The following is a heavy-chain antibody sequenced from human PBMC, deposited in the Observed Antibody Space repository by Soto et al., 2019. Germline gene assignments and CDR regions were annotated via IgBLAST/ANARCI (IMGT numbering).Heavy chain of an antibody. Sequence: GGSLRLSCEVSGFTVSNTYMSWIRQAPGKGLEWVSIIYGGGSTYYTDSVKGRFTISRDNAKNSLYLQMNSLRAEDTAVYYCARSFLTGYYTLDYWGQGTLVTVSS. CDR1: GFTVSNTY. V-gene: IGHV3-66*01. CDR2: IYGGGST. CDR3: ARSFLTGYYTLDY. D-gene: IGHD3-9*01. J-gene: IGHJ4*02.